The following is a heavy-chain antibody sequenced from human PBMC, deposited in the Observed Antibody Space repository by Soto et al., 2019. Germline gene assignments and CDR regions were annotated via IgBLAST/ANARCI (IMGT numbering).Heavy chain of an antibody. CDR1: GFTFSSYS. CDR3: AREDYYDSSCYQYGMDV. J-gene: IGHJ6*02. D-gene: IGHD3-22*01. Sequence: EVQLVESGGGLVQPGGSLRLSCAASGFTFSSYSMNWVRQAPGKGLEWVSYISSSSSTIYYADSVKGRFTISRDNAKNSLYLQMNSLRDEDTAVYYCAREDYYDSSCYQYGMDVWGQGTTVTVSS. V-gene: IGHV3-48*02. CDR2: ISSSSSTI.